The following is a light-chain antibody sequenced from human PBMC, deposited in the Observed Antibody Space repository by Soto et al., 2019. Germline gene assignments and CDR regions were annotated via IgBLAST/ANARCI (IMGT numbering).Light chain of an antibody. CDR2: EVY. J-gene: IGLJ1*01. CDR1: SNDIGDYNY. CDR3: SSYSSSNTLYV. V-gene: IGLV2-14*01. Sequence: QSVLTPPASVSGSPGQSITIPCTGSSNDIGDYNYVSWYQQHPGKAPQLLIFEVYNRPAGVSNRFSGSKSGNTASLTISGLQPGDEGDYYCSSYSSSNTLYVFGGGTKVTVL.